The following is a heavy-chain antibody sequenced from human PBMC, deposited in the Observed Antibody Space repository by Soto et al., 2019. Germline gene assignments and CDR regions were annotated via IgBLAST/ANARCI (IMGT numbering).Heavy chain of an antibody. CDR1: GFTFSSYA. J-gene: IGHJ6*02. CDR2: ISYDGSNK. CDR3: ARGETYYYGSGSYPVIYGMDV. D-gene: IGHD3-10*01. Sequence: QVQLVESGGGVVQPGRSLRLSCAASGFTFSSYAMHWVRQAPGKGLEWVAVISYDGSNKYYADSVKGRFTISRDNSXNXLXLXXNSLRAEDTAVYYCARGETYYYGSGSYPVIYGMDVWGQGTTVTVSS. V-gene: IGHV3-30-3*01.